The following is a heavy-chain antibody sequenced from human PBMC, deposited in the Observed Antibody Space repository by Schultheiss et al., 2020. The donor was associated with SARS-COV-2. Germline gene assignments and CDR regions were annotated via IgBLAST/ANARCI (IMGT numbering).Heavy chain of an antibody. V-gene: IGHV3-48*02. CDR3: AKDGGPRIAAATLFDP. CDR1: GFTFSSYS. D-gene: IGHD6-13*01. CDR2: ISSSSSTI. Sequence: GGSLRLSCAASGFTFSSYSMNWVRQAPGKGLEWVSYISSSSSTIYYADSVKGRFTISRDNAKNSLYLQMNSLRDEDTAVYYCAKDGGPRIAAATLFDPWGQGTLVTVSS. J-gene: IGHJ5*02.